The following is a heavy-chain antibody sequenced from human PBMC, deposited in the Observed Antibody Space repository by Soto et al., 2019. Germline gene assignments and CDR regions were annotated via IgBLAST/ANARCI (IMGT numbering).Heavy chain of an antibody. CDR1: GFTFSGSA. CDR3: GWITMVRAVIPTVN. V-gene: IGHV3-73*01. Sequence: PGGSLRLSCAASGFTFSGSAMHWVRQASGKGLEWVGRIRSKANSYATAYAASVKGRFTISRDDSKNTAYLQMNSLKTEDTAVYYCGWITMVRAVIPTVNWGQGTQVTVSS. D-gene: IGHD3-10*01. CDR2: IRSKANSYAT. J-gene: IGHJ4*02.